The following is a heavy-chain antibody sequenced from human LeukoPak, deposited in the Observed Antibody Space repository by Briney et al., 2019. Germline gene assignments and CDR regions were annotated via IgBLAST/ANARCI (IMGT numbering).Heavy chain of an antibody. D-gene: IGHD3-9*01. Sequence: HPGGSLRLSCAASGFTFSSYAMSWVRQAPGKGLEWVSAISTGGGGTYYADSVKGRFTISRDNSKNTVYLQMNSLRAEDTAVYYCTTDLDILTGYFGGYWGQGTLVTVSS. CDR3: TTDLDILTGYFGGY. CDR2: ISTGGGGT. CDR1: GFTFSSYA. J-gene: IGHJ4*02. V-gene: IGHV3-23*01.